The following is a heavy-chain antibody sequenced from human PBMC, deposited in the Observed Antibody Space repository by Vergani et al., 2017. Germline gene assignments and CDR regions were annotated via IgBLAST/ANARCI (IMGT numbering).Heavy chain of an antibody. CDR1: GGSFSGYY. CDR3: ARDITIFHYYYMDV. Sequence: QVQLRQWGAGLVKPSETLSLTCAVYGGSFSGYYWSWIRQPPGKGLEWIGEINHSGSTNYNPSLKSRVTISVDTSKNQFSLKLSSVTAADTAVYYCARDITIFHYYYMDVWGKGTTVTVSS. CDR2: INHSGST. D-gene: IGHD3-3*01. J-gene: IGHJ6*03. V-gene: IGHV4-34*02.